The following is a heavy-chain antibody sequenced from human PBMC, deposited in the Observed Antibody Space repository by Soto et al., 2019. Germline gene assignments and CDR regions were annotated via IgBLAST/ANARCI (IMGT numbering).Heavy chain of an antibody. D-gene: IGHD2-15*01. CDR2: ISYDGSNK. Sequence: PGGSLRLSCAASGFTFSSYGMHWVRQAPGKGLEWVAVISYDGSNKYYADSVKGRFTISRDNSKNTLYLQMNSLRAEDTAVYYCAKDFGVVVAADLYYYSYGMDVWGQGTTVTV. CDR3: AKDFGVVVAADLYYYSYGMDV. V-gene: IGHV3-30*18. J-gene: IGHJ6*02. CDR1: GFTFSSYG.